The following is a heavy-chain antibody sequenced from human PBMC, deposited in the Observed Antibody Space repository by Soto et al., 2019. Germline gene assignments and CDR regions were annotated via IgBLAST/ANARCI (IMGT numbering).Heavy chain of an antibody. CDR3: ASGYDILTGRLSFDY. J-gene: IGHJ4*02. CDR2: IIPIFGTA. V-gene: IGHV1-69*13. Sequence: SVKVSCKASGGTFSSYAISWVRQAPGQGLEWMGGIIPIFGTANYAQKFQGRVTITADESTSTAYMELSSLGSEDTAVYYCASGYDILTGRLSFDYWGQGTLVTVSS. CDR1: GGTFSSYA. D-gene: IGHD3-9*01.